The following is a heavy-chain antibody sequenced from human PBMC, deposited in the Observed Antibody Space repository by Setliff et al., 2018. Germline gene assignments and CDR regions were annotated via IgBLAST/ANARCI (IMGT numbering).Heavy chain of an antibody. CDR1: GFTFSSYS. CDR3: ARAHRYFSDTSGYFYDQGRSAFDV. V-gene: IGHV3-48*04. CDR2: ISYSSGSI. D-gene: IGHD3-22*01. Sequence: GGSLRLSCEASGFTFSSYSMNWVRQAPGKGLEWVAHISYSSGSISYADSVKGRFTISRDNAKNSLYLQTNSLGAEDTALYYCARAHRYFSDTSGYFYDQGRSAFDVWGQGTMVTVSS. J-gene: IGHJ3*01.